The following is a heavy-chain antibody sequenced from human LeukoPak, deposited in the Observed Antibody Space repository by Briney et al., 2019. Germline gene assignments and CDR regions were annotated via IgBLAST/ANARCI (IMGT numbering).Heavy chain of an antibody. CDR2: IYYSGST. CDR1: GGSISSSSYY. J-gene: IGHJ3*02. V-gene: IGHV4-39*01. Sequence: SETLSLTCTVSGGSISSSSYYWGWIRQPPGKGLEWIGSIYYSGSTYYNPSLKSRVTISVDTSKNQFSLKLSFVTAADTAVYYCARLVVVTARGAFDIWGQGQWSPSLQ. D-gene: IGHD2-21*02. CDR3: ARLVVVTARGAFDI.